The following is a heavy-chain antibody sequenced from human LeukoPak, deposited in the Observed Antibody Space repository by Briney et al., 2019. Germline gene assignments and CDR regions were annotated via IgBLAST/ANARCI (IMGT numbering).Heavy chain of an antibody. CDR2: IYWDDDK. CDR3: ALDNYYGSGSYSDNWFDP. V-gene: IGHV2-5*02. J-gene: IGHJ5*02. CDR1: GFSLSTSGVG. Sequence: SGPTLVKPTRTLTLTCTFSGFSLSTSGVGVGWIRQPPGKALEWLALIYWDDDKRYSPSLKRRLTITKDTSKNQVVLTMTNVDPVDTATYYCALDNYYGSGSYSDNWFDPWGQGTLVTVSS. D-gene: IGHD3-10*01.